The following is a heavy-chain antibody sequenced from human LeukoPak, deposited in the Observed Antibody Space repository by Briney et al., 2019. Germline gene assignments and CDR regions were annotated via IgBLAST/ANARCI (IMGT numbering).Heavy chain of an antibody. CDR1: GFTFSSYS. J-gene: IGHJ4*02. V-gene: IGHV3-21*01. CDR2: ISSSSSYI. Sequence: GGSLRLSCAASGFTFSSYSMHWVRQAPGKGLEWVSSISSSSSYINYADSVKGRFTISRDNAKNSLYLQMNSLRAEDTAVYYCAIPSYGSGSYYNDWGQGTLVTVSS. CDR3: AIPSYGSGSYYND. D-gene: IGHD3-10*01.